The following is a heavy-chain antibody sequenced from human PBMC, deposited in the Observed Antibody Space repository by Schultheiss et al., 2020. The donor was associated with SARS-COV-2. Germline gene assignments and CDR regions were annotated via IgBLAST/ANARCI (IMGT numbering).Heavy chain of an antibody. V-gene: IGHV3-30*04. CDR2: ISYDGSNK. CDR1: GFTFSSYA. CDR3: ARSDGGWFDP. J-gene: IGHJ5*02. Sequence: GGSLRLSCAASGFTFSSYAMSWVRQAPGKGLEWVAVISYDGSNKYYADSVKGRFTISRDNAKNTLYLQMNSLRAEDTAVYYCARSDGGWFDPWGQGTLVTVSS. D-gene: IGHD3-10*01.